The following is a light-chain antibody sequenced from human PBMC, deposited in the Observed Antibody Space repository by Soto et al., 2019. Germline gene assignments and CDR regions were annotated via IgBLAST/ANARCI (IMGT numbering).Light chain of an antibody. V-gene: IGLV2-14*03. CDR1: SSDVGAYNY. J-gene: IGLJ3*02. CDR3: SSYTSSSTWL. CDR2: EVS. Sequence: QSALTQPASVSGSPGQSITISCSVTSSDVGAYNYVSWYQQHPGKAPKLMIYEVSSRPSGVSNRFSGSKSANTASLTISGLQAGDEADYYCSSYTSSSTWLFGGGTKLTVL.